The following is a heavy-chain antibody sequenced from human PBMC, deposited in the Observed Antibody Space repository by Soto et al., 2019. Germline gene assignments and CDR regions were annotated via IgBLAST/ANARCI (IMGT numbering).Heavy chain of an antibody. D-gene: IGHD3-22*01. V-gene: IGHV3-74*01. Sequence: GGSLRLSCAASGFTFSSYWMHWVRQAPGKGLVWVSRINSDGSSTSYADSVKGRFTISRDNAKNTLYLQMNSLRAEDTAVYYCARDLDDSSGYYYYYMDVWGKGTTVTVSS. CDR1: GFTFSSYW. J-gene: IGHJ6*03. CDR3: ARDLDDSSGYYYYYMDV. CDR2: INSDGSST.